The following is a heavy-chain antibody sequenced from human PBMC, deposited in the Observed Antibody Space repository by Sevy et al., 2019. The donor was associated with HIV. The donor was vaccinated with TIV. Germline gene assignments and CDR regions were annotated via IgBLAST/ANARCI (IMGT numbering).Heavy chain of an antibody. D-gene: IGHD3-22*01. Sequence: GGSLRLSCAASGFTFSSYWMSWVRQAPGKGLEYVSAISSNGGSTYYADSVKGRFTISRDNSKNTLYLQMSSLRAEDTAVYYCVKDAVDSSGYYFYYFDYWGQGTLVTVSS. J-gene: IGHJ4*02. CDR3: VKDAVDSSGYYFYYFDY. CDR1: GFTFSSYW. V-gene: IGHV3-64D*06. CDR2: ISSNGGST.